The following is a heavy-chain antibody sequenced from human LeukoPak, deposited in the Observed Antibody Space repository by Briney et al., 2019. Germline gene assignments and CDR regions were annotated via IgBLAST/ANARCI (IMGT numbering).Heavy chain of an antibody. CDR2: IYTSGT. J-gene: IGHJ4*02. V-gene: IGHV4-4*07. D-gene: IGHD3-9*01. CDR3: ARGDSLTGYFGY. CDR1: GGYISNYY. Sequence: SETLSLTCTVSGGYISNYYWSWIRQPAGKGLEWIGRIYTSGTNYNLSLKSRVTMSVDTSKDQFSLKLNSVTAADTAVYYCARGDSLTGYFGYWGQGTLVTVSS.